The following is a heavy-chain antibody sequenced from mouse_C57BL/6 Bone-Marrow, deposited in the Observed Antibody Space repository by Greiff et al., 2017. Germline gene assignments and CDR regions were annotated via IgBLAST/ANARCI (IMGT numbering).Heavy chain of an antibody. D-gene: IGHD3-3*01. CDR2: IWRGGST. CDR1: GFSLTSYG. J-gene: IGHJ4*01. CDR3: AKNRDWAMDY. Sequence: VKLQESGPGLVQPSQSLSITCTVSGFSLTSYGVHWVRQSPGKGLEWLGVIWRGGSTDYNAAFMSRLSITKDNSKSQVFFKMNSLQADDTARYYCAKNRDWAMDYWGQGTSVTVSS. V-gene: IGHV2-5*01.